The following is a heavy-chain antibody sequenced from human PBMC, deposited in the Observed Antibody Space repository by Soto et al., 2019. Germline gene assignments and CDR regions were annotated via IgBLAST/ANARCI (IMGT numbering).Heavy chain of an antibody. J-gene: IGHJ6*02. CDR2: IHTGDSDI. Sequence: GESLKISFKGSGYSFTTYWIHWVRQMPGKGLEWMGTIHTGDSDIRYTPSLQGQVTISGDKSISTAYLQWSGLKASDTATYYCATSIFGRGMDVWGQGTTVTVSS. CDR3: ATSIFGRGMDV. CDR1: GYSFTTYW. V-gene: IGHV5-51*01. D-gene: IGHD3-3*01.